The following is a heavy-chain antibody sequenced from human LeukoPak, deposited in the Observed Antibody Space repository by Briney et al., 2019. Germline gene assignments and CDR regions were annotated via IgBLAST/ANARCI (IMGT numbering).Heavy chain of an antibody. D-gene: IGHD3-9*01. Sequence: ASVKVSCKASGYTFTSYYMHWVRQAPGQGLEWMGIINPNGSSTSYAQKFKGRVTMTRDTSTSTVYMQLSSLRSEDTAVYYCARERGRGYYDILTGVNWFDPWGQGTLVTVSS. V-gene: IGHV1-46*01. CDR3: ARERGRGYYDILTGVNWFDP. CDR2: INPNGSST. CDR1: GYTFTSYY. J-gene: IGHJ5*02.